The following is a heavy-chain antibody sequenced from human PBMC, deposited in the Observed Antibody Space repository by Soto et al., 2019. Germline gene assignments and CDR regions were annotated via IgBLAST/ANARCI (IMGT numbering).Heavy chain of an antibody. J-gene: IGHJ4*02. D-gene: IGHD3-10*01. V-gene: IGHV2-5*02. CDR1: GFSLTTSGVG. CDR2: INWDDDN. Sequence: QITLKESGPTLVRPPQTLTLTCTFSGFSLTTSGVGVGWIRQPPGKALEWLAVINWDDDNRYSSSLTSRLTITKDTSKNKVVLTMTNMDPVDTATYYCAHHPYYGLGSYSFDYWGQGTLVTVSS. CDR3: AHHPYYGLGSYSFDY.